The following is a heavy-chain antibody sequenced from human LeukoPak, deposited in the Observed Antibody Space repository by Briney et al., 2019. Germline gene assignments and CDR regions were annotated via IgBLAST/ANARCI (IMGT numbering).Heavy chain of an antibody. Sequence: LXLTXAVXGDSVXXKSAAWNWIRQSPXRGLEWLGRTYYRSKWYHEYAVSVKSRITINPDTSKNQFSLQLNSVTPEDTAIYYCAILRTASSFDFWGPGTLVTVSS. CDR3: AILRTASSFDF. J-gene: IGHJ4*02. D-gene: IGHD1-1*01. V-gene: IGHV6-1*01. CDR2: TYYRSKWYH. CDR1: GDSVXXKSAA.